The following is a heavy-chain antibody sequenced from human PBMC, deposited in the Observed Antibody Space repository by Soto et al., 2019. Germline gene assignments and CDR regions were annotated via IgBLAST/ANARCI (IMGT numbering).Heavy chain of an antibody. CDR3: ATYYYDSSGCCAS. V-gene: IGHV3-33*01. J-gene: IGHJ5*02. D-gene: IGHD3-22*01. CDR1: GFTFSSNG. Sequence: QVQLVESGGRVVLPGTSLRLSCVTSGFTFSSNGMHWVRQAPGKGLEWVAVIGYDGSNIYYADSVKGRFTISRDNSKRTLCLQMNILRAEDSAVYYCATYYYDSSGCCASWGQGTLVTVSS. CDR2: IGYDGSNI.